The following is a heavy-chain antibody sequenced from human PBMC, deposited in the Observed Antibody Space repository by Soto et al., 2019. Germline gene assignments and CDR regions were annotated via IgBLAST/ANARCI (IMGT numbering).Heavy chain of an antibody. V-gene: IGHV4-59*01. D-gene: IGHD3-9*01. CDR2: IYYSGTT. J-gene: IGHJ6*02. CDR1: GRSITSSY. Sequence: ASETLSLTCPFAGRSITSSYWSWIVEPPVTGLEWIGYIYYSGTTNYNHSIKSRVKISVDTSKNQFSLKLSSVTAADTAVYYCARSEGALRYFDWLSEYYYYGMDVWGQVTTVT. CDR3: ARSEGALRYFDWLSEYYYYGMDV.